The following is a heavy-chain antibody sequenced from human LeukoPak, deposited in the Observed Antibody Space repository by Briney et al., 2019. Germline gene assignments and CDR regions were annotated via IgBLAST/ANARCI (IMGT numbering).Heavy chain of an antibody. CDR2: INPSGGST. CDR1: GYTFTNYY. Sequence: GASVKVSCKASGYTFTNYYIHWVRQAPGQGLEWMGIINPSGGSTSYAQKFQGRVTMTRDTSTSTVYMELSRLRSDDTAVYYCARDLYYDFWSGYSYGMDVWGQGTTVTVSS. J-gene: IGHJ6*02. V-gene: IGHV1-46*01. CDR3: ARDLYYDFWSGYSYGMDV. D-gene: IGHD3-3*01.